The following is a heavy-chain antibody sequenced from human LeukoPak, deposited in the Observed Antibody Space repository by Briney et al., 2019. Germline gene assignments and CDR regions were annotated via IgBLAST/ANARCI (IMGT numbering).Heavy chain of an antibody. J-gene: IGHJ4*02. D-gene: IGHD5-18*01. Sequence: ASVKVSCKASGYTFTGYHMHWVRQAPGQGLEWMGWINPDSGGTDYAQKFQGRVTMTRDTSISTAYMELRSLRSDDTAVYYCAVFVRGYSYDVDYWGQGTLVTVSS. V-gene: IGHV1-2*02. CDR3: AVFVRGYSYDVDY. CDR2: INPDSGGT. CDR1: GYTFTGYH.